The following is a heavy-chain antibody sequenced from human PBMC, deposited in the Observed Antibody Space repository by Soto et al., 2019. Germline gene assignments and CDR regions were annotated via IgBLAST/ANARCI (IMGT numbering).Heavy chain of an antibody. Sequence: QITLKESGTTLVKPTQTLTLTCTFSGFSLSTSGVGVGWIRQPPGKALEWLALIYWDDDKRYSPSLKSRLTITKDTSKTQVVLSMTNLDPVDTATYYCTHVGSLFDYWGQGTLVTVSS. CDR2: IYWDDDK. V-gene: IGHV2-5*02. CDR3: THVGSLFDY. D-gene: IGHD6-13*01. J-gene: IGHJ4*02. CDR1: GFSLSTSGVG.